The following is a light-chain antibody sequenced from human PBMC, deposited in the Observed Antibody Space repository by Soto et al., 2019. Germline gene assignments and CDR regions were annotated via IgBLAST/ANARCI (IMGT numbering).Light chain of an antibody. V-gene: IGLV2-8*01. Sequence: QSVLTQPASVSGSPGQSITISCTGTSSDVGGYNYVSWYQQHPGKAPKLMIYEVSKRPSGVPDRFSGSKSGNTASLTVSGLQAEDEGDYYCCSYGGGNNFYVFGTGTKVTVL. J-gene: IGLJ1*01. CDR2: EVS. CDR3: CSYGGGNNFYV. CDR1: SSDVGGYNY.